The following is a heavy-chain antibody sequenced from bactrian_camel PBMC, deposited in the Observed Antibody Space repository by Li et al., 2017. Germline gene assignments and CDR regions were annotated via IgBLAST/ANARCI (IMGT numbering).Heavy chain of an antibody. V-gene: IGHV3S9*01. J-gene: IGHJ6*01. CDR3: AAFGAGGGTGAPCADFGY. CDR1: GYTWSAYC. D-gene: IGHD8*01. CDR2: VDSDSTT. Sequence: VQLVESGGGLVQPGGSLRLSCTTSGYTWSAYCLGWFRQVPGKEREGVAIVDSDSTTRYIDSVKGRFTISQDSAKAWLYLQMNSLKPEDTAMYYCAAFGAGGGTGAPCADFGYWGQGTQVTVS.